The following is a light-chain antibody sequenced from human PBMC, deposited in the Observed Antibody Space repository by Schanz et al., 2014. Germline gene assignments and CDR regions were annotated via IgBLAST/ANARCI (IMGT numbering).Light chain of an antibody. CDR1: SSDVGGYNF. V-gene: IGLV2-8*01. CDR2: KVT. CDR3: CSYAGRSLI. J-gene: IGLJ2*01. Sequence: QSALTQPPSASGSPGQSVTISCTGTSSDVGGYNFDSWYQQIPGKAPKLMIYKVTQRPSGVPDRFSGSKSGNTASLTVSGLQADDEADYYCCSYAGRSLIFGGGTKLTVL.